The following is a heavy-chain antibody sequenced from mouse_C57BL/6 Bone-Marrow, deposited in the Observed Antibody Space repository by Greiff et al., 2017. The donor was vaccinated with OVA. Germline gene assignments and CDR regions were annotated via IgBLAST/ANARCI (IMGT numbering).Heavy chain of an antibody. Sequence: DVKLVESGGGLVQPGGSLSLSCAASGFTFTDYYMSWVRQPPGKALEWLGFIRNKANGYTTEYSASVKGRFTISRDNSQSILYLQMNALRAEDSATYYCARDGGNYEDYYAMDYWGQGTSVTVSS. CDR1: GFTFTDYY. V-gene: IGHV7-3*01. CDR3: ARDGGNYEDYYAMDY. D-gene: IGHD2-1*01. CDR2: IRNKANGYTT. J-gene: IGHJ4*01.